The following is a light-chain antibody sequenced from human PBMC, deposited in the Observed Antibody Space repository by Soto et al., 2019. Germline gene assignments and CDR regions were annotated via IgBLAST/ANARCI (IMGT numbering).Light chain of an antibody. CDR1: QSVSNTH. J-gene: IGKJ3*01. CDR2: DAS. CDR3: QVYSSSPIFT. Sequence: EIVLTQSPGALSLSPGESATLSCRASQSVSNTHVAWYQQRPGQAPRLLIYDASRRDIGVPDRFSGSGSGTDFPLTISRLEPEDFAVYCCQVYSSSPIFTFGPGTRVDIK. V-gene: IGKV3D-20*02.